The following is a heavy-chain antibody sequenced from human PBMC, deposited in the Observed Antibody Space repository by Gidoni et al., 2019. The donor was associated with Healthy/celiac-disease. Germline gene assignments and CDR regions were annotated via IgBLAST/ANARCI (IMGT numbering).Heavy chain of an antibody. CDR2: IYYSGST. D-gene: IGHD1-26*01. CDR3: ARANIVGATRSGWFDP. V-gene: IGHV4-39*01. J-gene: IGHJ5*02. Sequence: QLQLQESGPGLVKPSETLSLTCTVSGGSISSSRYYWGWIRQPPGKGLEWIGSIYYSGSTYYNPSLKSRVTISVDTSKNQFSLKLSSVTAADTAVYYCARANIVGATRSGWFDPWGQGTLVTVSS. CDR1: GGSISSSRYY.